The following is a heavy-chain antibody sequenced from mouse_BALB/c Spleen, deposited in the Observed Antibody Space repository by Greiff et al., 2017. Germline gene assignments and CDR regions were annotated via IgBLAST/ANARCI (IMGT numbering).Heavy chain of an antibody. Sequence: EVKLQESGPGLVKPSQSLSLTCSVTGYSITSGYYWNWIRQFPGNKLEWMGYISYDGSNNYNPSLKNRISITRDTSKNQFFLKLNSVTTEDTATYYCARVTRDYAMDYWGQGTSVTVSS. CDR2: ISYDGSN. CDR3: ARVTRDYAMDY. V-gene: IGHV3-6*02. J-gene: IGHJ4*01. CDR1: GYSITSGYY.